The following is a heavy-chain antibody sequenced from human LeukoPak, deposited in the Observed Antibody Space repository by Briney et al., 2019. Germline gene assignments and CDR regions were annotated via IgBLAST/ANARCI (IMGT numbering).Heavy chain of an antibody. J-gene: IGHJ4*02. D-gene: IGHD3-22*01. V-gene: IGHV3-30*04. CDR2: ISSDGNSK. CDR3: AKRGVVIRVILVGFHKEAYYFDS. CDR1: GFTFNSHS. Sequence: GGSLRLSCEASGFTFNSHSINWVRQAPGQGLEWVAVISSDGNSKHYGDSVRGRFTISRDNSKNTVWLQMSSLRADDTAVYFCAKRGVVIRVILVGFHKEAYYFDSWGQGALVTVSS.